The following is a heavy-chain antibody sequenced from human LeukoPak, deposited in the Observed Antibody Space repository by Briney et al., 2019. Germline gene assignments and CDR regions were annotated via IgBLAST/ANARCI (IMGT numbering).Heavy chain of an antibody. J-gene: IGHJ5*02. Sequence: PSETLSLTCTVSGGSISSYYWSWIRQPPGKGLEWIGDIYYSGSTNYNPSLKSRVTISVDTSKNHFSLKLSSLTAADTAVYYCARRGTYNWFDPWRQGTLVTVSS. CDR1: GGSISSYY. D-gene: IGHD1-14*01. CDR3: ARRGTYNWFDP. V-gene: IGHV4-59*01. CDR2: IYYSGST.